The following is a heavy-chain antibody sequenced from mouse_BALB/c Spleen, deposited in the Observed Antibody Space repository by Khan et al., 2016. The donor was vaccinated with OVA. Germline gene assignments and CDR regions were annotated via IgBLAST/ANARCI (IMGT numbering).Heavy chain of an antibody. Sequence: QVQLQQSGAELMKPGASVKISCKPTGYTFSSYWIEWVKQRPGHGLEWIGEILPGSNSTNYNERFQGKATITADTSSNTASMQLSSLTSEDSAIYYCARGNYDGSTSWFGYWGQGTLVTVSA. V-gene: IGHV1-9*01. CDR1: GYTFSSYW. D-gene: IGHD1-1*01. CDR2: ILPGSNST. J-gene: IGHJ3*01. CDR3: ARGNYDGSTSWFGY.